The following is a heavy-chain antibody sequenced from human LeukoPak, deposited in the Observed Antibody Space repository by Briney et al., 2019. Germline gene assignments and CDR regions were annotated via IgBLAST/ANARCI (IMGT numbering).Heavy chain of an antibody. CDR3: ARVGSGSYPTTYYYYYGMDV. CDR2: IYPGDSDT. CDR1: GYSFTSYW. J-gene: IGHJ6*02. V-gene: IGHV5-51*01. Sequence: GESLKISCKGSGYSFTSYWIGWVRQMPGKGLEWMGIIYPGDSDTRYSPSSQGQVTISADKSISTAYLQWSSLKASDTAMYYCARVGSGSYPTTYYYYYGMDVWGQGTTVTVSS. D-gene: IGHD3-10*01.